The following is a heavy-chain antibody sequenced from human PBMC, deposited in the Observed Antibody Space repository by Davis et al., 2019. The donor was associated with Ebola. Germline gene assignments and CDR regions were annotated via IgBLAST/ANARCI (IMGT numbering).Heavy chain of an antibody. CDR1: GDSVSSAG. CDR2: TYYKSKWYN. D-gene: IGHD3-10*01. V-gene: IGHV6-1*01. Sequence: LRLSCAISGDSVSSAGWNWIRQSPSRGLEWLGRTYYKSKWYNDYAVSVKSRITINPDTSKNQFSLQLNSVTPEDTALYYCARGWFRGGMDVWGEGTTVTVSS. CDR3: ARGWFRGGMDV. J-gene: IGHJ6*04.